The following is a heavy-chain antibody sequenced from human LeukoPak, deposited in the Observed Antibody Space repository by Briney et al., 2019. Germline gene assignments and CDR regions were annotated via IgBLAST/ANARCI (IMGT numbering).Heavy chain of an antibody. Sequence: GESLKISCKGSGYSFTSYWIGWVRQMPGKGLEWVGIIYPGDSDTRYSPSFQGQVTISADKSISTAYLQWSSLKASDTAMYYCARRGYCSSTSCSESNNWFDPWGQGTLVTVSS. J-gene: IGHJ5*02. V-gene: IGHV5-51*01. CDR3: ARRGYCSSTSCSESNNWFDP. CDR2: IYPGDSDT. D-gene: IGHD2-2*01. CDR1: GYSFTSYW.